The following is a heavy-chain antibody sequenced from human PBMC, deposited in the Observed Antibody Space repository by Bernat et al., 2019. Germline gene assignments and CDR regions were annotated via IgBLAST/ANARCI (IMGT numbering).Heavy chain of an antibody. Sequence: QVQLVESGGGVVKPGRSLKLSCAASGFTFSSYGMHWVRQAPGKGLEWVAGIWYDGSNTYYADYVKGRFTISRDNSKNTLYMQMNSLRAEDTAVYYCARTEKDSSSSWGRFDYWGQGTLVTVSS. CDR3: ARTEKDSSSSWGRFDY. V-gene: IGHV3-33*01. CDR2: IWYDGSNT. J-gene: IGHJ4*02. D-gene: IGHD6-6*01. CDR1: GFTFSSYG.